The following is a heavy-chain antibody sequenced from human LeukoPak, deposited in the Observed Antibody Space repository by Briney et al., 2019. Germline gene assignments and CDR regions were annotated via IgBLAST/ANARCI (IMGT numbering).Heavy chain of an antibody. D-gene: IGHD3-22*01. CDR3: ARDYTKNMIVERFFDY. CDR1: GYTFTGYY. V-gene: IGHV1-2*02. Sequence: ASVKVSCKASGYTFTGYYMHWVRQAPGQGLEWMGWINPNSGGTNYAQKFQGRVTVTRDTSISTAYVELSRLRSDDTAVYYCARDYTKNMIVERFFDYWGQGTLVTVSS. CDR2: INPNSGGT. J-gene: IGHJ4*02.